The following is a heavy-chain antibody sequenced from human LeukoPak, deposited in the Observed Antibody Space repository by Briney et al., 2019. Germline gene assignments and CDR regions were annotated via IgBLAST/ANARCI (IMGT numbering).Heavy chain of an antibody. CDR1: GGSISRYY. CDR3: ARHLLVRSSGYHY. D-gene: IGHD3-22*01. Sequence: PSDTLSLTCTVSGGSISRYYWSWIRQPPGKGLEWIGYIYYSGSTNYNPSLKSRVTISVDTSKNQFSLKLSSATAADTAVYYRARHLLVRSSGYHYWGQGTLVTVSS. CDR2: IYYSGST. J-gene: IGHJ4*02. V-gene: IGHV4-59*08.